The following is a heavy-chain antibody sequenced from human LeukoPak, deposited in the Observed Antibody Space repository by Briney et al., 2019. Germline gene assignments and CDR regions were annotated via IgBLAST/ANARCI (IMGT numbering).Heavy chain of an antibody. Sequence: TGGSLRLSCAASGFTFSSYAMSWVRQAPGKGLEWASGISGSGGSTYYADSVKSRFTISRDNSKNTLYLQMNSLRAEDTAVYYCAKDSPRGYSYGNFDYWGQGTLVTVSS. CDR2: ISGSGGST. CDR3: AKDSPRGYSYGNFDY. D-gene: IGHD5-18*01. J-gene: IGHJ4*02. V-gene: IGHV3-23*01. CDR1: GFTFSSYA.